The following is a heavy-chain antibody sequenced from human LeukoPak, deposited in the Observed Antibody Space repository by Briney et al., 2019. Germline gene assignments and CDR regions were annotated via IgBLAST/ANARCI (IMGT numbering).Heavy chain of an antibody. Sequence: GGSVKVSCKASGYTFTGYYMHWVRQAPGQGLEWMGWFNPNSGGANYAQKFQGRVTMTRDTSISTAYMELSRLRSDDTAVYYCASVTYYDSSNPPGTNYYYGMDVWGQGTTVTVSS. CDR1: GYTFTGYY. CDR3: ASVTYYDSSNPPGTNYYYGMDV. V-gene: IGHV1-2*02. CDR2: FNPNSGGA. J-gene: IGHJ6*02. D-gene: IGHD3-22*01.